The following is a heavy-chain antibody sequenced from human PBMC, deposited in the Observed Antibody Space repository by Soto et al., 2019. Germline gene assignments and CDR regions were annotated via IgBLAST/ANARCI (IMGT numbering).Heavy chain of an antibody. Sequence: QLQLQESGPGLVKPSETLSLTCTVSGGSISSSSYYWGWIRQPPGKGLEWIGSIYYSGSTYYNPSLKSRVTISVDTSKNQFSLKLSSVTAADTAVYYCARLSGQWLTLGGNFDYWGQGTLVTVSS. CDR1: GGSISSSSYY. CDR2: IYYSGST. CDR3: ARLSGQWLTLGGNFDY. V-gene: IGHV4-39*01. D-gene: IGHD6-19*01. J-gene: IGHJ4*02.